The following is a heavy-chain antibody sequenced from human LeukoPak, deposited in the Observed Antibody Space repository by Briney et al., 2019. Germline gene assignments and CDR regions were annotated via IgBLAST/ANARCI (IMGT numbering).Heavy chain of an antibody. CDR1: GGSISGYY. J-gene: IGHJ4*02. CDR2: IYNSGST. Sequence: SETLSLTCTVSGGSISGYYWSWIRQSPVQGLEWIAYIYNSGSTNYNPSLKSRVTISVDTSKNQFTLNLNSVTAADTAVYYCARFSSSTWAFDFWGQGTLVTVSS. CDR3: ARFSSSTWAFDF. D-gene: IGHD6-13*01. V-gene: IGHV4-59*08.